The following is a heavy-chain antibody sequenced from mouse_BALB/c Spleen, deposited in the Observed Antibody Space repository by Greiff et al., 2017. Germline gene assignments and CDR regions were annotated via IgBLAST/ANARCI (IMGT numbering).Heavy chain of an antibody. J-gene: IGHJ4*01. CDR2: INSNGGST. CDR1: GFTFSSYG. CDR3: ARTTGTSMGY. D-gene: IGHD4-1*02. Sequence: EVMLVESGGGLVQPGGSLKLSCAASGFTFSSYGMSWVRQTPDKRLELVATINSNGGSTYYPDSVKGRFTISRDNAKNTLYLQMSSLKSEDTAMYYCARTTGTSMGYWGQGTSVTVSS. V-gene: IGHV5-6-3*01.